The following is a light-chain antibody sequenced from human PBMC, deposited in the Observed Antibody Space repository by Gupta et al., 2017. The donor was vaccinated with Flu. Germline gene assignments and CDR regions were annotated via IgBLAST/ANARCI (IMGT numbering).Light chain of an antibody. J-gene: IGKJ2*01. CDR2: GAS. V-gene: IGKV3-20*01. CDR3: QQYGSSPRYT. Sequence: RATRSCRACQSVSSSYLAWYQQKPGQAPRLLIYGASSRATGIPDRFSGSGSGTDFTLTISRLDPEDFAVYYCQQYGSSPRYTFGQGTKLEIK. CDR1: QSVSSSY.